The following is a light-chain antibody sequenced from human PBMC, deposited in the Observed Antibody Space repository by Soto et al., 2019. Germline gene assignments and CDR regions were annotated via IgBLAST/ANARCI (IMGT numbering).Light chain of an antibody. CDR2: DAS. Sequence: DIQMTQSPSSLSASVRDRVTITCQASQDIANSLNWYRQKPGKAPKLLIFDASSLETGVPSRFSGSGSGTDFSFTISSLQPEDIATYYCQQFHNVPPTFGQGTKVDIK. CDR1: QDIANS. V-gene: IGKV1-33*01. J-gene: IGKJ1*01. CDR3: QQFHNVPPT.